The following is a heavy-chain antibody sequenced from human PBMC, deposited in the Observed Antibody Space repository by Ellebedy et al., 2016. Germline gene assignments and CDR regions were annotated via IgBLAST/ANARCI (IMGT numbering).Heavy chain of an antibody. CDR3: ARLRSFYGLDV. CDR1: GFTFSDYY. V-gene: IGHV3-11*03. CDR2: IRGSSTYT. J-gene: IGHJ6*02. D-gene: IGHD4-17*01. Sequence: GESLKISCAASGFTFSDYYMSWIRQPPGKGLEWVSYIRGSSTYTNYADSVKGRFTISRDNAKNSLYLQMDSLRAEDTALYYCARLRSFYGLDVWGQGTTVTVSS.